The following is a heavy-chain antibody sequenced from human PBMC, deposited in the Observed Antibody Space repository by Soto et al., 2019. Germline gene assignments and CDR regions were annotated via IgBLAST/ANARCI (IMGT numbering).Heavy chain of an antibody. J-gene: IGHJ6*03. V-gene: IGHV1-18*01. CDR3: ARGVRISGCYDYNMDV. Sequence: QVQLVQSGAELKKPGASLKVSCKASGYIFLNYGVSWVRQAPGQGLEWIGWISAENGDTNYSQKFQGRATMTTHTMTRTAYLDVRSLSSADTAVYYCARGVRISGCYDYNMDVWGKGTTVTVSS. D-gene: IGHD3-10*02. CDR2: ISAENGDT. CDR1: GYIFLNYG.